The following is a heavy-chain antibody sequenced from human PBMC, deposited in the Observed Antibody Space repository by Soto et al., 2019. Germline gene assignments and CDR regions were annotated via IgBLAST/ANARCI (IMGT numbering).Heavy chain of an antibody. CDR1: GYTFTSYD. CDR3: ARLKKDYAVA. V-gene: IGHV1-8*01. J-gene: IGHJ5*02. Sequence: QVPLVQSVAEVKKPGASVKVSCKASGYTFTSYDITWVRLATGQGLEWMGWRNPNSGNTAYAQKFQGRVTMTRNTSISTADMELRSLRSEATAVYYWARLKKDYAVAWGPGTLVTASA. CDR2: RNPNSGNT. D-gene: IGHD3-16*01.